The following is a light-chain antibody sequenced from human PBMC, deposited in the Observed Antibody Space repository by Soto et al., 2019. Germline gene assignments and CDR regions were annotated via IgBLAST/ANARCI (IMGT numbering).Light chain of an antibody. V-gene: IGLV1-44*01. Sequence: QLVLTQPPSASGTPGQRVTISCSGSSSNIGSNTVNWYQQLPGTAPKLLIYSNNQRPSGVPDRFSGSKSGTSASLAISGLQSEDEADYYCAAWDDSLNGVVFGGGTKVPS. CDR1: SSNIGSNT. CDR3: AAWDDSLNGVV. CDR2: SNN. J-gene: IGLJ2*01.